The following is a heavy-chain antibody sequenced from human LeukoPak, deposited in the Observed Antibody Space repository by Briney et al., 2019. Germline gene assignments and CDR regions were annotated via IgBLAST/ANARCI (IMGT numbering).Heavy chain of an antibody. CDR3: AKELRRVYGSGSLPDY. V-gene: IGHV3-48*01. J-gene: IGHJ4*02. CDR1: GFTFSSYS. D-gene: IGHD3-10*01. Sequence: GGSLRLSCAASGFTFSSYSMNWVRQAPGKGLEWLSYITGGSSTITYYADSVKGRFTISRDNSKNTLYLQMNSLRAEDTAVYYCAKELRRVYGSGSLPDYWGQGTLVTVSS. CDR2: ITGGSSTIT.